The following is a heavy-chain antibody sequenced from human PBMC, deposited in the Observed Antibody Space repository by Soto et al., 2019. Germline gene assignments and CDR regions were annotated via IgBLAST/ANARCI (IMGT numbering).Heavy chain of an antibody. CDR1: GGSVNSGNYY. CDR2: MSHSGGT. CDR3: ARVERGTATTGVDAFDI. Sequence: QVQLQQWGAGLLKPSETLSLTCAVFGGSVNSGNYYWSWIRQPPGKGLEWIGEMSHSGGTHFNPSLKSRVTISVDTSKNKFSLKMSSVTAADTALYYCARVERGTATTGVDAFDIWGPGTMVTVSS. J-gene: IGHJ3*02. V-gene: IGHV4-34*01. D-gene: IGHD1-1*01.